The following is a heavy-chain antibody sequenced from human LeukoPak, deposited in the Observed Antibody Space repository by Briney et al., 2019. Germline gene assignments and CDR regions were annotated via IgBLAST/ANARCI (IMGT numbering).Heavy chain of an antibody. CDR1: GGSISSSSYY. D-gene: IGHD2/OR15-2a*01. Sequence: PSETLSLTCTVSGGSISSSSYYWGWIRQPPGKGLEWIGSIYYSGSTYYNPSLKSRVTISVDTSKNQFSLKLSSVTAADTAVYYCARHQGGERFLFFVFDPWGQGTLVTVSS. CDR3: ARHQGGERFLFFVFDP. V-gene: IGHV4-39*01. CDR2: IYYSGST. J-gene: IGHJ5*02.